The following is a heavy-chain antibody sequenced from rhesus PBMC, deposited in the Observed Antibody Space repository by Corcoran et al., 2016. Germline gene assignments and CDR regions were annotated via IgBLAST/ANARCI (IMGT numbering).Heavy chain of an antibody. CDR2: IYGSRTST. V-gene: IGHV4S10*01. CDR1: GGSISDSYR. Sequence: QVQLQESGPGVVKPSETLSLTCAVSGGSISDSYRWSWIRQPPGKGLEWIGYIYGSRTSTNYNPSLKSLFTISKDTSKNQFSLKRSSVTAADTAVYYCAREHSGYDYWGQGVLFTVSS. CDR3: AREHSGYDY. D-gene: IGHD5-24*01. J-gene: IGHJ4*01.